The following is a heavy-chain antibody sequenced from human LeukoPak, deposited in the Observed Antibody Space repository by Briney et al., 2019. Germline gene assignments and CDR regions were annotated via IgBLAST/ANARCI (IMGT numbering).Heavy chain of an antibody. CDR1: GFTLSRYA. D-gene: IGHD3-9*01. J-gene: IGHJ4*02. V-gene: IGHV3-30*04. CDR2: ISYDGSIK. Sequence: GGSLRLSCAVSGFTLSRYAMHWVRQAPCKGPEWVAVISYDGSIKYYADSVKGRFTISRDNSKNTVYLRMTSLRGEDTAVYYCARIGDQDDWEVPFDYWGQGTLVAVSS. CDR3: ARIGDQDDWEVPFDY.